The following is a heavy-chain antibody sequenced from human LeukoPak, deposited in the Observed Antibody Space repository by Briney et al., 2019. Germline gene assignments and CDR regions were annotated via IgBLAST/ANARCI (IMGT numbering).Heavy chain of an antibody. D-gene: IGHD2-2*01. Sequence: PGGSLRLSCAASGFTFSSYAMSWVRQAPGKGLEWVSAISGSGGSTYYADSVKGRFTISRDNSKNTLYLQMNSLRAEDTAVYYCAKTLYCSGTSCYGYYFDYWGQGTLVTVSS. CDR3: AKTLYCSGTSCYGYYFDY. CDR2: ISGSGGST. CDR1: GFTFSSYA. J-gene: IGHJ4*02. V-gene: IGHV3-23*01.